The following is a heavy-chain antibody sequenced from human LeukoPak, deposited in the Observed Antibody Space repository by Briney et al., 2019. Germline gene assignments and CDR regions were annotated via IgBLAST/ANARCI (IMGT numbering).Heavy chain of an antibody. V-gene: IGHV1-2*06. CDR3: ARSPDILTGYHYYYYGMDV. J-gene: IGHJ6*02. CDR2: INPNSGGT. CDR1: GYTFTGYY. D-gene: IGHD3-9*01. Sequence: ASVKVSCKASGYTFTGYYMHWVRQAPGQGLEWMGRINPNSGGTNYAQKFQGRVTMTRDTSNSTTYMELSRLRSDDTAVYYCARSPDILTGYHYYYYGMDVWGQGTTVTVSS.